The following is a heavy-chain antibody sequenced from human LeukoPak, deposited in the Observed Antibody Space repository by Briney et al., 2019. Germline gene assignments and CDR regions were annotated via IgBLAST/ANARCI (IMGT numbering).Heavy chain of an antibody. J-gene: IGHJ1*01. Sequence: RGSLRLACSASGFTFSNYAMHWVRQAPVEGLEYVSGIRSDGGSTSYADSVKGRFTTSRDDSKNTLSLQMNSLRDEDTTVYYCVKDAPWGQGTLVTVSS. CDR2: IRSDGGST. V-gene: IGHV3-64D*09. CDR3: VKDAP. CDR1: GFTFSNYA.